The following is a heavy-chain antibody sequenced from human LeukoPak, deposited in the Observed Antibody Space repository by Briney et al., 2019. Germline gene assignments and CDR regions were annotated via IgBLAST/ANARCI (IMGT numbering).Heavy chain of an antibody. Sequence: SVKDTCKASGGTFRRQAISWVRQAPGQGLDGVGGIIPIFETTNYAQKFQGRVTITTDESKSTGYMELRSLRSDDTAVYYCARGKGNSGDRFDPWGQGTLVTVSS. J-gene: IGHJ5*02. D-gene: IGHD4-23*01. CDR3: ARGKGNSGDRFDP. V-gene: IGHV1-69*05. CDR1: GGTFRRQA. CDR2: IIPIFETT.